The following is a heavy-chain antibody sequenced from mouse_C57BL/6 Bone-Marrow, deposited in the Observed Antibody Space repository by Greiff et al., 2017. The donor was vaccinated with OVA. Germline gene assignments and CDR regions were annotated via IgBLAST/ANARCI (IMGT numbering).Heavy chain of an antibody. J-gene: IGHJ4*01. Sequence: EVQLQQSGGGLVQPGGSLSLSCAASGFTFTDYYMSWVRQPPGKALEWLGFIRNKANGYTTEYSASVKGRFTISRDNSQSILYLQMNALRAEDSATYYCARYQAMDYWGQGTSVTVSS. CDR3: ARYQAMDY. V-gene: IGHV7-3*01. CDR1: GFTFTDYY. CDR2: IRNKANGYTT.